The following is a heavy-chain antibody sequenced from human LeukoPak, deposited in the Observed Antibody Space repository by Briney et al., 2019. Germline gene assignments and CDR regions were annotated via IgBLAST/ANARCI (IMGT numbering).Heavy chain of an antibody. CDR1: GYTFTSYG. V-gene: IGHV1-8*02. CDR2: MNPNSGNT. D-gene: IGHD2-2*01. Sequence: ASVKVSCKASGYTFTSYGISWVRQATGQGLEWMGWMNPNSGNTGYAQKFQGRVTMTRNTSISTAYMELSSLRSEDTAVYYCARGYLVPARRRYYYYYMDVWGKGTTDTVSS. J-gene: IGHJ6*03. CDR3: ARGYLVPARRRYYYYYMDV.